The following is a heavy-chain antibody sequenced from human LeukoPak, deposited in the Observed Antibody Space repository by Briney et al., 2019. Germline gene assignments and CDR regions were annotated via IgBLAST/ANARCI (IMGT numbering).Heavy chain of an antibody. D-gene: IGHD3-22*01. CDR3: AKGGETYYYDSSGYDPFDY. J-gene: IGHJ4*02. CDR2: ISWNSGSI. V-gene: IGHV3-9*01. Sequence: GGSLRLSCAASGFTFDDYAMHWVRQAPGKGLEWVSGISWNSGSIGYADSVKGRFTISRDNAKNPLYLQMNSLRAEDTALYYCAKGGETYYYDSSGYDPFDYWGQGTLVTVSS. CDR1: GFTFDDYA.